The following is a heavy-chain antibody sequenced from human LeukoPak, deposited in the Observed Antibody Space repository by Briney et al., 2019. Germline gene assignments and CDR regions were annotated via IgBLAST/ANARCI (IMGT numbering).Heavy chain of an antibody. CDR1: GFTFSSYA. J-gene: IGHJ4*02. Sequence: GGSLRLSCAASGFTFSSYAMSWVRQAPGKGLEWVSGISGSGGSTYYADSVKGRFTISRDNSKNTLYLQMNSLRAEDTAVYYCAKDRDTFYDSSGYYMYYFDYWGQGTLVTVSS. V-gene: IGHV3-23*01. D-gene: IGHD3-22*01. CDR2: ISGSGGST. CDR3: AKDRDTFYDSSGYYMYYFDY.